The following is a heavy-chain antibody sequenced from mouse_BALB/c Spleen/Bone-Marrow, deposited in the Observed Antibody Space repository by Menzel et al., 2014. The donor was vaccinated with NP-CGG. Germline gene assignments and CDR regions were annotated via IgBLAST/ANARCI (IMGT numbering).Heavy chain of an antibody. CDR2: IDPSDSYT. D-gene: IGHD2-13*01. CDR1: GYTFTSYW. J-gene: IGHJ2*01. CDR3: ARGLYGDSVY. V-gene: IGHV1-69*02. Sequence: QVQLQQSGADLVKPGASVKLSCKASGYTFTSYWMHWVKQRPGQGLEWIGEIDPSDSYTNYNQKFKGKATLTVDKSSSTPYMQLSSLTSEDSAVYYCARGLYGDSVYWGQGTTLTVSS.